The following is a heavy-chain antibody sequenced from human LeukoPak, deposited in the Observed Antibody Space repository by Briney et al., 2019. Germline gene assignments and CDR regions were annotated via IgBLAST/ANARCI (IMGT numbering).Heavy chain of an antibody. Sequence: PGGSLRLSCAASGFTFSTYSMNWVRQAPGKGLEWVSYISSSGTNIYYADSVKGRFTISRDNAKNSLYLQMNSLRDEDTAVYYCASSIASTYYFDYWGQGYQVTVSS. CDR2: ISSSGTNI. D-gene: IGHD2-15*01. V-gene: IGHV3-48*02. CDR1: GFTFSTYS. CDR3: ASSIASTYYFDY. J-gene: IGHJ4*02.